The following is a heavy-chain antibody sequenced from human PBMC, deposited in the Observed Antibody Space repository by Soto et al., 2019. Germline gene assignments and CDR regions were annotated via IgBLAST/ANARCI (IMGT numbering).Heavy chain of an antibody. CDR3: ARPKGSYSSGYYYFDY. D-gene: IGHD6-19*01. CDR2: IIPLFGTA. V-gene: IGHV1-69*01. CDR1: GGTFSTYA. Sequence: QVRLVQSGAEVKQPGSSVKVSCKTSGGTFSTYAIYWVRQAPGQGLEWMGAIIPLFGTADYAQKFQGRVTITADESTSTASMELSSLRSEDTAVYYCARPKGSYSSGYYYFDYWGQGTLVTVSS. J-gene: IGHJ4*02.